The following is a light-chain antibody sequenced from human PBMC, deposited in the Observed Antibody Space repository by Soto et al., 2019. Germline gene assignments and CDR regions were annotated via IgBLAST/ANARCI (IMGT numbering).Light chain of an antibody. CDR1: RSDVGAYNY. Sequence: QSALTQPASVSGSPGQSITISCTGTRSDVGAYNYVSWYQQHPGKAPKLMIYEVSDRPSGVSNRFSGSKSGNTASLTISGLQPEDEADYYRISYTTSSTLVFGTGTKLTVL. CDR3: ISYTTSSTLV. CDR2: EVS. J-gene: IGLJ1*01. V-gene: IGLV2-14*01.